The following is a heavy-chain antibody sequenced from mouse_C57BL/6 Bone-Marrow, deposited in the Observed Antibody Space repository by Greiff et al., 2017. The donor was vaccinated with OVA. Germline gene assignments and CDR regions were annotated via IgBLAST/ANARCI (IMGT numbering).Heavy chain of an antibody. D-gene: IGHD1-1*01. CDR3: ARELRFYYFDY. CDR2: ISYSGST. Sequence: VQLQQSGPGMVKPSQSLSLTCTVSGYSFTSCYDCHFIRHFPGNKLEFMGYISYSGSTNYNPSLKSRISITHDTSKNHFFLKLKSVTTEDTATYYCARELRFYYFDYWGQGTTLTVSS. V-gene: IGHV3-1*01. J-gene: IGHJ2*01. CDR1: GYSFTSCYD.